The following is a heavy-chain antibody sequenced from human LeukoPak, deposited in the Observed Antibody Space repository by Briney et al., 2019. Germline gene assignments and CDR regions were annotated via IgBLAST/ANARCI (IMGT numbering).Heavy chain of an antibody. CDR3: ARETPSEGRVRGEDNYYYMDV. CDR2: IKQDGSEK. V-gene: IGHV3-7*03. D-gene: IGHD3-10*01. Sequence: GGSLRLSCAASGFTFSSYWMSWVRQAPGKGLEWVANIKQDGSEKNYVDSVKGRFTISRDNAKNSLYLQMNSLRAEDTALYYCARETPSEGRVRGEDNYYYMDVWGKGTTVTVSS. CDR1: GFTFSSYW. J-gene: IGHJ6*03.